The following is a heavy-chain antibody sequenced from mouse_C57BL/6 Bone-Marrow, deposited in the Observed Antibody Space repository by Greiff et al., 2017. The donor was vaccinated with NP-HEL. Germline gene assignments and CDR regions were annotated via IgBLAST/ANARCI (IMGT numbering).Heavy chain of an antibody. CDR3: ARIDYDDYYAMDY. CDR1: GYTFTSYW. D-gene: IGHD2-4*01. V-gene: IGHV1-55*01. CDR2: IYPGSGST. Sequence: QVQLQQPGAELVKPGASVKMSCKASGYTFTSYWITWVKQRPGQGLEWIGDIYPGSGSTNYNEKFKSKATLTVDTSSSTAYMQLSSLTSDDSAVYYCARIDYDDYYAMDYWGQGTSVTVSS. J-gene: IGHJ4*01.